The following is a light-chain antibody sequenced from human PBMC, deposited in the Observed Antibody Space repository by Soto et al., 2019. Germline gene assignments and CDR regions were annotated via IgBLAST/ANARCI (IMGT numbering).Light chain of an antibody. CDR1: SSDVGSYNL. CDR3: CSYADSSPRV. Sequence: QSALTQPASVSGSPGQSITISCTGTSSDVGSYNLVSWYQQHPGKAPKLMIYEVSKRPSGVSNRFSGSKSGNTASLTISGLQAEDEADYYCCSYADSSPRVFGGGTKLTVL. CDR2: EVS. J-gene: IGLJ2*01. V-gene: IGLV2-23*02.